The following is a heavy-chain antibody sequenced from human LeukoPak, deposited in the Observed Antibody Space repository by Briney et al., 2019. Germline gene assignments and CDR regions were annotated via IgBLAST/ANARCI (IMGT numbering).Heavy chain of an antibody. CDR3: ASHIAAAFDY. Sequence: SDTLSLTCTVSGGSISSSRYYCGWIRQPPGKGLEWIGSIYYSGSTYYNSSLKSRVTISGDTSKNQFSLKLSSVTAADTAVYYCASHIAAAFDYWGQGTLVIVSS. CDR2: IYYSGST. CDR1: GGSISSSRYY. V-gene: IGHV4-39*01. D-gene: IGHD6-13*01. J-gene: IGHJ4*02.